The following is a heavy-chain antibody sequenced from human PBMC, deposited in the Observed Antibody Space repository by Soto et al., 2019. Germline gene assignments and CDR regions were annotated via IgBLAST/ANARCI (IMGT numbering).Heavy chain of an antibody. CDR1: GYTFTSYG. CDR3: ARDQESITDRILQY. D-gene: IGHD3-10*01. J-gene: IGHJ4*02. V-gene: IGHV1-18*01. CDR2: ISAYNGNT. Sequence: ASVKVSCKASGYTFTSYGISWVRQAPGQGLEWMGWISAYNGNTNYAQKLQGRVTMTTDTSTNTAYMELRSLTSDDTAVYYCARDQESITDRILQYWGQGTRVTVSS.